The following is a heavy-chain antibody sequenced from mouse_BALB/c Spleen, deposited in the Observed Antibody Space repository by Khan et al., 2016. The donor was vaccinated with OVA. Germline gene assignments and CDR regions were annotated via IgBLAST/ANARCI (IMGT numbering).Heavy chain of an antibody. CDR2: FDPENGNT. CDR3: ARDGYSPWFAY. V-gene: IGHV14-1*02. CDR1: GFNIKDYY. D-gene: IGHD2-3*01. Sequence: VQLQQSGAELVRPGALVKLSCKASGFNIKDYYIHWVKQRPEQGLEWIGWFDPENGNTIYDPKFQGKATITADTSSNTAYLQLSSLTSEDTAVYYCARDGYSPWFAYWGQGTLVTVSA. J-gene: IGHJ3*01.